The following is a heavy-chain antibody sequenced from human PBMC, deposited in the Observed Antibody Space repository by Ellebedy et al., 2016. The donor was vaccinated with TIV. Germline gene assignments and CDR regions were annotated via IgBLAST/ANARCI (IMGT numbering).Heavy chain of an antibody. CDR3: ARWGSTTVTTSVDY. Sequence: MPSETLSLTCTVSGGSISSSSYYWGWIRQPPRKGLEWLGSIYYSGSTYYNPSLKSRVTISVDTSKNQFSLKLSSVTAAETAVYYCARWGSTTVTTSVDYWGQGTLVTISS. CDR1: GGSISSSSYY. J-gene: IGHJ4*02. D-gene: IGHD4-17*01. V-gene: IGHV4-39*07. CDR2: IYYSGST.